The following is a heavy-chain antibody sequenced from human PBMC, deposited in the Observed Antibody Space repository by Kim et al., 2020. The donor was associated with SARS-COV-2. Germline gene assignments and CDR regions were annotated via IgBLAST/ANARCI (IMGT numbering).Heavy chain of an antibody. CDR3: ARVLTYYDSTDYYYPNAFEI. D-gene: IGHD3-22*01. CDR2: IYYSGST. J-gene: IGHJ3*02. CDR1: GASVNSGDYY. Sequence: SETLSLTCTVSGASVNSGDYYWGWIRQPPGKGLEWIGHIYYSGSTYYNPSLKSRITMSVDSSKNHFSLTLSSVTAADTAMYYCARVLTYYDSTDYYYPNAFEIWGQGTMVTVSS. V-gene: IGHV4-30-4*01.